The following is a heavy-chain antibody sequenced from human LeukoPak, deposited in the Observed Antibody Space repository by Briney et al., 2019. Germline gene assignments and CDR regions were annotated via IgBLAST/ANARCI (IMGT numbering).Heavy chain of an antibody. CDR2: ISYDGSNK. D-gene: IGHD4-17*01. CDR1: GFTFSSYG. V-gene: IGHV3-30*03. J-gene: IGHJ4*02. Sequence: GGSLRLSCAASGFTFSSYGMHWVRQAPGKGLEWVAVISYDGSNKYYADSVKGRFTISRDNSKNTLYLQMNSLRAEDTAVYYCARTDYGDSTGVFDYWGQGTLVTVSS. CDR3: ARTDYGDSTGVFDY.